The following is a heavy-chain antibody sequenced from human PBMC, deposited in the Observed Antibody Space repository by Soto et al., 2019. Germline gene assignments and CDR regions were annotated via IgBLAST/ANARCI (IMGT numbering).Heavy chain of an antibody. CDR2: ISTSGNV. D-gene: IGHD3-3*01. Sequence: PSETLSLTCTVSGGSLTKYYWGWIRQPAGKGLEWIGRISTSGNVVSKASLRSRLTMSVDTSKNQFSLRLTSVTAADTAVYYCARDNNDFWSLYPLAFDYWGQGALVTVSS. CDR3: ARDNNDFWSLYPLAFDY. CDR1: GGSLTKYY. J-gene: IGHJ4*02. V-gene: IGHV4-4*07.